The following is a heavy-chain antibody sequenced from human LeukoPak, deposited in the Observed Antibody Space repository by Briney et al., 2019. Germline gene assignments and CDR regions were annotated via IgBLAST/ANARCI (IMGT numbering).Heavy chain of an antibody. D-gene: IGHD3-22*01. J-gene: IGHJ4*02. V-gene: IGHV4-34*01. CDR2: INRSGST. CDR1: GGSFSGYY. CDR3: ARGRDDSSGFLNFDY. Sequence: PSETLSLTCAVYGGSFSGYYWSWIRQPPGKGLEWIGEINRSGSTNYNPSLKSRVTISVDTSKNQFSLKLSSVTAADTAVYYCARGRDDSSGFLNFDYWGQGTLVTVSS.